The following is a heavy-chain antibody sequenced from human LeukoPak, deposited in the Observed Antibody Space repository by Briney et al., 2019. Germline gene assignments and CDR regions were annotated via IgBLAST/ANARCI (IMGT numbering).Heavy chain of an antibody. CDR3: AREGIDYGDYPFDY. CDR1: GYTFTGYY. D-gene: IGHD4-17*01. Sequence: GASVKVSCKASGYTFTGYYMHWVRQAPGQGLEWMGWINPNSGGTNYAQKFQGRVTMARDTSISTAYMELSRLRSDDTAVYYCAREGIDYGDYPFDYWGQGTLVTVSS. V-gene: IGHV1-2*02. CDR2: INPNSGGT. J-gene: IGHJ4*02.